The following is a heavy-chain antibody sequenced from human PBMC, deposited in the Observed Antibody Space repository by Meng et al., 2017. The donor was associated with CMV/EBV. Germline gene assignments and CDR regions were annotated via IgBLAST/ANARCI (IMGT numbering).Heavy chain of an antibody. CDR1: GGSISSGSYY. Sequence: GELPELGPGLGKPSQTLSLTCTVSGGSISSGSYYWSWIRQPAGKGLEWIGRIYTSGSTNYNPSLKSRVTISVDTSKNQFSLKLSSVTAADTAVYYCAREAFKVLFFPFDPWGQGTLVTVSS. CDR3: AREAFKVLFFPFDP. V-gene: IGHV4-61*02. CDR2: IYTSGST. D-gene: IGHD1-1*01. J-gene: IGHJ5*02.